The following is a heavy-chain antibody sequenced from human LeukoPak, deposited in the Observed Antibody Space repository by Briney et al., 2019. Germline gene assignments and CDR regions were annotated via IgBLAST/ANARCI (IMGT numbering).Heavy chain of an antibody. CDR1: GFTFGDYA. J-gene: IGHJ3*01. Sequence: PGGSLRLSCTTSGFTFGDYAISWVRQAPGKGLEWVGFIRSKANGGTAEYAASVKGRFTISREDSKSVAYLEMNSLRTEDTAVYYCNGQVYWGQGTMVTVFS. CDR2: IRSKANGGTA. V-gene: IGHV3-49*04. D-gene: IGHD2/OR15-2a*01. CDR3: NGQVY.